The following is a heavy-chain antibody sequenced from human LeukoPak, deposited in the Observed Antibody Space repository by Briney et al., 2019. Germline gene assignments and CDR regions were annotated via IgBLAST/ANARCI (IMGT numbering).Heavy chain of an antibody. CDR3: ARVLLYYDSAWIGN. CDR1: GGSISSSSYY. J-gene: IGHJ4*02. D-gene: IGHD3-22*01. V-gene: IGHV4-39*07. Sequence: PSETLSLTCTVSGGSISSSSYYWGWIRQPPGKGLEWIGSIYYSGSTYYNPSLKSRVTISVDTSKNQFSLKLSSVTAADTAVYYCARVLLYYDSAWIGNWGQGTLVTVSS. CDR2: IYYSGST.